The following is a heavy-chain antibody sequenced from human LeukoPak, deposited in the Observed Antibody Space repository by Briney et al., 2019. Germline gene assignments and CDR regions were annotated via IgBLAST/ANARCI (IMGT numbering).Heavy chain of an antibody. D-gene: IGHD3-10*01. CDR1: GGTFSSYA. CDR3: ARDLWERDGSGSYYNGLP. J-gene: IGHJ4*02. Sequence: GASVKVSCKASGGTFSSYAISWVRQAPGQGLEWMGGIIPIFGTANYAQKFQGRVTITTDESTSTAYMELSSLRSEDTAVYYCARDLWERDGSGSYYNGLPWSQGTLVTVSS. CDR2: IIPIFGTA. V-gene: IGHV1-69*05.